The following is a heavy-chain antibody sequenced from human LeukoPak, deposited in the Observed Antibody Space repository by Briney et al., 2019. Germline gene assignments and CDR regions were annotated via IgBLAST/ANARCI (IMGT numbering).Heavy chain of an antibody. D-gene: IGHD1-26*01. CDR1: GGSFSGYY. Sequence: SETLSLTCAVYGGSFSGYYWSWIRQPPGKGLEWIGEINHSGTTYYNPSLKSRVTISVDTSKNQFSLKLSSVTAADTAVYYCARHRYRSGSDWIDPWGQGTLVTVSS. CDR2: INHSGTT. V-gene: IGHV4-34*01. CDR3: ARHRYRSGSDWIDP. J-gene: IGHJ5*02.